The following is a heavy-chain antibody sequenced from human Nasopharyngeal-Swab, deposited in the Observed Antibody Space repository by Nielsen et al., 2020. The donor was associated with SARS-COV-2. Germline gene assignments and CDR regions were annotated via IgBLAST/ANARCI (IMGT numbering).Heavy chain of an antibody. Sequence: GESLKISCAASGFTFSSYWMSWVRQAPGKGLEWVANIKQDGSEKYYVDSVKGRFTISRDNAKNSLYLQMNSLRAEDTAVYYCARDPDSRDGSTFDYWGQGTLVTVSS. V-gene: IGHV3-7*01. CDR1: GFTFSSYW. CDR3: ARDPDSRDGSTFDY. CDR2: IKQDGSEK. D-gene: IGHD5-24*01. J-gene: IGHJ4*02.